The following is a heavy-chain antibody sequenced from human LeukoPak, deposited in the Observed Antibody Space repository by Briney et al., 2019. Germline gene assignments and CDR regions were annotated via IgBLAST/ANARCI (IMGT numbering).Heavy chain of an antibody. CDR3: ARARLSTYYYDSSGYCFDY. D-gene: IGHD3-22*01. CDR1: GGSISSGGYY. CDR2: IYYSGST. J-gene: IGHJ4*02. V-gene: IGHV4-31*03. Sequence: SETLSLTCTVSGGSISSGGYYWSWIRQHPGKGLEWIGYIYYSGSTYYNPSLKSRVTISVDTSKNQFSLKLSSVTAADTAVYYCARARLSTYYYDSSGYCFDYWGQGTLVTVSS.